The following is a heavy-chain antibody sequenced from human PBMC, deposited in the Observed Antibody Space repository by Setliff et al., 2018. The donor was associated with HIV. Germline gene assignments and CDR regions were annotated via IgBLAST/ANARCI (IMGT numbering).Heavy chain of an antibody. CDR2: IYHTGSS. V-gene: IGHV4-38-2*01. Sequence: ETLSLTCDVSGFSISSRYYWGWIRQSPGKGLEWIGNIYHTGSSYYNPSLNDRATISLDTSKNQFSLKLSSVTAADTAVYYCARGPTERYYESRGYYYFDNWGQGTQVTVSS. CDR1: GFSISSRYY. J-gene: IGHJ4*02. CDR3: ARGPTERYYESRGYYYFDN. D-gene: IGHD3-22*01.